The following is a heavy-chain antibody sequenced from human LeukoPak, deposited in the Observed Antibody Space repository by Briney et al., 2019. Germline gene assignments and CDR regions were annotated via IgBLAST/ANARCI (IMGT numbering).Heavy chain of an antibody. CDR3: ASATNYYDSSGYTHPYYYYGMDV. CDR2: ISYDGSNK. Sequence: GGSLRLSCAASGFTFSSYGMHWVRQAPGKGLEWVAVISYDGSNKYYADSVKGRFTISRDNSKNTLYLQMNSLRAEDTAVYYCASATNYYDSSGYTHPYYYYGMDVWGQGTTVTVSS. D-gene: IGHD3-22*01. V-gene: IGHV3-30*03. CDR1: GFTFSSYG. J-gene: IGHJ6*02.